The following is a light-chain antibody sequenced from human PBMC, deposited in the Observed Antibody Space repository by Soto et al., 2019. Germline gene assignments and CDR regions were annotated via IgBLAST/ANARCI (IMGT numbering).Light chain of an antibody. Sequence: IVRTQSPATLSVSPEERATLSCRASQSVSSKLAWYQQKPGQGPRLLIYGASTRATGIPARFSGSGSGTEFTLTISSLQSEDCAVYYCQHYSTWLWTFGQGTKVEIK. CDR2: GAS. V-gene: IGKV3-15*01. CDR1: QSVSSK. CDR3: QHYSTWLWT. J-gene: IGKJ1*01.